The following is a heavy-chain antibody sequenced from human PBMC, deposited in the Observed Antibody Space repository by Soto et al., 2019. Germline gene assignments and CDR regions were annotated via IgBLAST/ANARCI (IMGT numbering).Heavy chain of an antibody. V-gene: IGHV1-2*02. CDR2: INPNSGGT. D-gene: IGHD6-6*01. CDR1: GYTLTDYF. J-gene: IGHJ4*01. CDR3: ARLDSTSSVFYCDS. Sequence: ASVTVSGKSSGYTLTDYFMHFLPPAPGQGLEWMGWINPNSGGTNYAQKFQGRVTMTRDTSISTAYMELIRLRSDDTAGDYCARLDSTSSVFYCDSWGHGTRVNVSA.